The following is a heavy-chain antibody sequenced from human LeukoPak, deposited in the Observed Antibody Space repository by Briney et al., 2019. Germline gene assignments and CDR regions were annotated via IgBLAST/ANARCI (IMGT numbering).Heavy chain of an antibody. J-gene: IGHJ4*02. CDR3: ARPKVVVTPTYYFDY. Sequence: PGGSLRLSCAASGFTFSSYSMNWVRQAPGKGLEWVSYISSSSSTIYYADSVKGRFTISRDNAKNSLYLQMNSLRAEDTAVYYCARPKVVVTPTYYFDYWGQGTLVTVSS. CDR1: GFTFSSYS. V-gene: IGHV3-48*04. D-gene: IGHD2-21*02. CDR2: ISSSSSTI.